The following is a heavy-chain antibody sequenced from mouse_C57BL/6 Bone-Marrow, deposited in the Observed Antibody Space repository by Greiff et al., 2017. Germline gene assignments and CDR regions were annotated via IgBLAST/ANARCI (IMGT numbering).Heavy chain of an antibody. CDR1: GYTFTSYW. D-gene: IGHD2-4*01. V-gene: IGHV1-59*01. CDR2: IDPSASYT. J-gene: IGHJ1*03. CDR3: ATDYDDWYFDV. Sequence: VQLQQPGAELVRPGTSVKLSCKASGYTFTSYWMHWVKQRPGQGLEWIGVIDPSASYTNYNQKFKGKATLTVDTSSSTAYMQLSSLTSEDSAVYYCATDYDDWYFDVWGTGTTVTVSS.